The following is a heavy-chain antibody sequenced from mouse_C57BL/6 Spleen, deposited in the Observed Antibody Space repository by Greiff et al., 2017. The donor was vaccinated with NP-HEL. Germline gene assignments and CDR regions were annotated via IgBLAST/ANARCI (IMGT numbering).Heavy chain of an antibody. CDR1: GYTFTGYW. J-gene: IGHJ1*03. D-gene: IGHD1-1*01. V-gene: IGHV1-53*01. CDR2: INPSNGGT. Sequence: QVQLQQPGTELVKPGASVKLSCKASGYTFTGYWMHWVKQRPGQGLEWIGNINPSNGGTNYNEKFKSKATLTVDKSSSTAYMQLSSLTSEDSAVYYCAREGVGTVVATDWYFDVWGTGTTVTVSS. CDR3: AREGVGTVVATDWYFDV.